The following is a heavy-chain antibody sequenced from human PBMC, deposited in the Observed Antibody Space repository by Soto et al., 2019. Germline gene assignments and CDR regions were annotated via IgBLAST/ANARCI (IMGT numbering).Heavy chain of an antibody. CDR3: ARDEYRDYYYSIGYFDY. Sequence: GGALRLSCAASGFTFSSYAMHWVLQAPGKGLEWVAVISYDGSNKYYADSVKGRFTISRDNSKNTLYLQMNSLRAEDTAVYYCARDEYRDYYYSIGYFDYWGQGTLFTVSS. V-gene: IGHV3-30-3*01. D-gene: IGHD3-22*01. CDR2: ISYDGSNK. J-gene: IGHJ4*02. CDR1: GFTFSSYA.